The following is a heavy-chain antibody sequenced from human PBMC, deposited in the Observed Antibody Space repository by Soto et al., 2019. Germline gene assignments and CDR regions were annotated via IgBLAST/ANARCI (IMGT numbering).Heavy chain of an antibody. CDR3: ARGPQVGSSSGREYSSSGWYVNY. CDR1: GGSFSGYY. V-gene: IGHV4-34*01. CDR2: INHSGST. D-gene: IGHD6-19*01. Sequence: QVQLQQWGAGLLKPSETLSLTCAVYGGSFSGYYWSWVRQPPGKGLEWIGEINHSGSTNYNPSLKSRVTISVDTSKNQFSLNLSSVTAADTAVYYCARGPQVGSSSGREYSSSGWYVNYWGQGTLVTVSS. J-gene: IGHJ4*02.